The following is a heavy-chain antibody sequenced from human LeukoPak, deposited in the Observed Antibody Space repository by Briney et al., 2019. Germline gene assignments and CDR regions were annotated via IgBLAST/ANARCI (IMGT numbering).Heavy chain of an antibody. CDR2: IWYDGSNK. V-gene: IGHV3-30*19. J-gene: IGHJ6*02. Sequence: GRSLRLSCAASGFTFSSYGMHWVRQAPGKGLEWVAVIWYDGSNKYYADSVKGRLTISRDNSKNTLYLQMNDLRAEDTAVYYCARGGVGALYYYGMDVWGQGTTVTVSS. D-gene: IGHD1-26*01. CDR1: GFTFSSYG. CDR3: ARGGVGALYYYGMDV.